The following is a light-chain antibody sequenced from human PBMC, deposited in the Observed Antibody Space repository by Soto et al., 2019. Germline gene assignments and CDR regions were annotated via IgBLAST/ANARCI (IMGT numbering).Light chain of an antibody. V-gene: IGKV3-20*01. CDR2: DAS. J-gene: IGKJ1*01. CDR3: QQYGSSGT. CDR1: QSVRSNY. Sequence: ENVLTQTPVTLSLSPGGRAALSCRASQSVRSNYLSLYQQKPGQAPRLLIYDASSRATGIPARFSGSGSGTDFTLTISRLEPEDFAVYYCQQYGSSGTFGQGAKV.